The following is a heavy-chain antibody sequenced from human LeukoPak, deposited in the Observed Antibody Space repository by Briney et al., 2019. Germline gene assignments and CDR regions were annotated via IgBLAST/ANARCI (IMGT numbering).Heavy chain of an antibody. CDR1: GGSFSGYY. V-gene: IGHV4-34*01. Sequence: SETLSLTCAVYGGSFSGYYWSWIRQPPGKGLEWIGEINHSGSTNYNPSLKSRVTISVDTSENQFSLKLSSVTAADTAVYYCARGWKRWLQLASFDYWGQGTLVTVSS. CDR2: INHSGST. D-gene: IGHD5-24*01. J-gene: IGHJ4*02. CDR3: ARGWKRWLQLASFDY.